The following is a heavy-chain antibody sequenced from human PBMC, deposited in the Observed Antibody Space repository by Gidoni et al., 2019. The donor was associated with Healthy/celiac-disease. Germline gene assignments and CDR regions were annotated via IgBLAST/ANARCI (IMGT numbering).Heavy chain of an antibody. V-gene: IGHV1-8*01. CDR1: GYTFTSYD. CDR2: MNPNSGNT. D-gene: IGHD3-10*01. CDR3: ASVTGLFLAGSGGEFDP. Sequence: QVQLVQSGAEVKKPGASVKVYCKASGYTFTSYDINWVRQATGQGLEWMGWMNPNSGNTGYAQKCQGRVTMTRNTSISTAYMELSSLRSEDTAVYYCASVTGLFLAGSGGEFDPWGQGTLVTVSS. J-gene: IGHJ5*02.